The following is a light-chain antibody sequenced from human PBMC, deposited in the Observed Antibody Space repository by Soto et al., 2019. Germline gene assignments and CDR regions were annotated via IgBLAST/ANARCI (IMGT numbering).Light chain of an antibody. CDR1: QSISNNF. CDR3: QDYGRFRGA. J-gene: IGKJ1*01. CDR2: GAS. Sequence: EDVLTQSPGTLSLSPGERATLSCRASQSISNNFLAWYQQKPGQAPRLLIDGASSGATGIPDRCRGSGSGPDFTPSISILRPEDFGVYYCQDYGRFRGAFGQGTKVEMK. V-gene: IGKV3-20*01.